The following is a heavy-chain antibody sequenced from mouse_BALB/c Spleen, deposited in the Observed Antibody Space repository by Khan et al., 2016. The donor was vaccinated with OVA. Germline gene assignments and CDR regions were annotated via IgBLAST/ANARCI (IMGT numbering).Heavy chain of an antibody. Sequence: QVQLKQSGPGLVAPSQSLSITCTVSGFSLSRYNIHWVRQPPGKGLEWLGMIWGGGGTDYNSPLKSRLSISKDKSRSQVFLKMNSLQTDDTAMFYCARAYYRYDGYYAMDYWGQGTSVTVSS. J-gene: IGHJ4*01. V-gene: IGHV2-6-4*01. D-gene: IGHD2-14*01. CDR2: IWGGGGT. CDR3: ARAYYRYDGYYAMDY. CDR1: GFSLSRYN.